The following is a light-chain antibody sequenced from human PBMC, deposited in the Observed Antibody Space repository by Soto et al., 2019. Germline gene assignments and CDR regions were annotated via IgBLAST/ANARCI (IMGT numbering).Light chain of an antibody. Sequence: DIQMTQSPSSLSASVGGRVTVACRSSQSIGRFLNWYQQKPGKAPALLIYAASSLQSGVPSRFSGSGSGTDFTLTISSLQPEDFATYYCQQSYSPPPITFGQGTRWRL. CDR3: QQSYSPPPIT. CDR1: QSIGRF. CDR2: AAS. V-gene: IGKV1-39*01. J-gene: IGKJ5*01.